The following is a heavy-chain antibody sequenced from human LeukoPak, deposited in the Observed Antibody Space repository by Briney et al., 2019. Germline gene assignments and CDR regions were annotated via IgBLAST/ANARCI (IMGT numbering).Heavy chain of an antibody. D-gene: IGHD2-21*02. J-gene: IGHJ6*03. Sequence: SETLSLTCTVSGGSISTYYWTWIRQPPGKLLEWIGYIYFSGSSNSNPSLSSRVTISIDTSKNQFSLKLSSVTAADTAVYYCARETVVVTANSYYYYMDVWGKGTTVTVSS. CDR1: GGSISTYY. CDR3: ARETVVVTANSYYYYMDV. CDR2: IYFSGSS. V-gene: IGHV4-59*12.